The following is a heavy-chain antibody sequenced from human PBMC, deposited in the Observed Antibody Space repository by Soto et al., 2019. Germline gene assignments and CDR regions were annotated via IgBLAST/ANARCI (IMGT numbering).Heavy chain of an antibody. V-gene: IGHV3-9*01. Sequence: SLRLACAASGXTFDDYSMHWVRQAPGKGLEWVSCISWNSGSIGYADSVNGRFTISRDNAKNSMYLQMNSLRAEDTALYYCAAATAFNYWGQGTLVTVSS. CDR3: AAATAFNY. CDR1: GXTFDDYS. CDR2: ISWNSGSI. J-gene: IGHJ4*02. D-gene: IGHD6-25*01.